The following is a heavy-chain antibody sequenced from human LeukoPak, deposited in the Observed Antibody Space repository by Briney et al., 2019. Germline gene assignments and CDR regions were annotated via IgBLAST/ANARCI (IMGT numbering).Heavy chain of an antibody. CDR1: GYTFTSYD. CDR2: MNPNSGNT. J-gene: IGHJ6*02. Sequence: GASVKVSCKASGYTFTSYDINWVRQATGQGLEWMGWMNPNSGNTGYAQKFQGRVTMTRNTSISTAYTELSSLRSEDTAVYYCARKGDIVVVPAAIIHYYYGMDVWGQGTTVTVSS. CDR3: ARKGDIVVVPAAIIHYYYGMDV. D-gene: IGHD2-2*02. V-gene: IGHV1-8*01.